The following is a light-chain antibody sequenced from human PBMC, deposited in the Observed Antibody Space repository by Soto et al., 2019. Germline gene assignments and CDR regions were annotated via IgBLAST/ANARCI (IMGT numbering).Light chain of an antibody. V-gene: IGLV1-47*01. CDR3: AAWDDSLRGPV. CDR2: RNN. CDR1: SSNIGSKY. J-gene: IGLJ2*01. Sequence: QSVLTQPPSASGTPGQRVTISCSGSSSNIGSKYVCWYQQLPGTAPKLLIYRNNQRPSGVPDRFSGSRSGTSASLAISGLRSEDEADYYCAAWDDSLRGPVFGGGTQLTVL.